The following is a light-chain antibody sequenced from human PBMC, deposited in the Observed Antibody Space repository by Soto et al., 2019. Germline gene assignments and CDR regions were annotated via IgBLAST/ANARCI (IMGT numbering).Light chain of an antibody. CDR2: GNS. J-gene: IGLJ1*01. CDR1: SSNIGAGYD. V-gene: IGLV1-40*01. CDR3: QSYDSSLSAV. Sequence: QSVLTQPPSVSGAPGQRVTVSCAGSSSNIGAGYDVHWYQHLPGTAPKLLIYGNSNRPSGVPDRFSGSKSGTSASLAITGLQPEDEADYYCQSYDSSLSAVFGTGTKSPS.